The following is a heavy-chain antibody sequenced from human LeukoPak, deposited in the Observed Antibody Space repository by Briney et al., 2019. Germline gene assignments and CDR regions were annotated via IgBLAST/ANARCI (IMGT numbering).Heavy chain of an antibody. J-gene: IGHJ4*02. D-gene: IGHD3-10*01. Sequence: GGSLRLSCAASGFTFDGYAMHWVRQAPGKGLEWVSGISWNSGSIGYADSVKGRFTISRDNAKNSLYLQMNSLRAEDTALYYCAKGRITMVRANFDYWGQGTLVTVSS. CDR3: AKGRITMVRANFDY. CDR1: GFTFDGYA. V-gene: IGHV3-9*01. CDR2: ISWNSGSI.